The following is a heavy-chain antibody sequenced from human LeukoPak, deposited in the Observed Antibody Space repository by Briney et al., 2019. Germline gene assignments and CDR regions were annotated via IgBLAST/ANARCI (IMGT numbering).Heavy chain of an antibody. V-gene: IGHV4-59*12. Sequence: SETLSLTCTVSGGSISSYYWSWIRQPPGKGLEWIGYIYYSGSTNYNPSLKSRVTISVGTSKNQFSLKLSSVTAADTAVYYCARTGGYSYGTHGDFDLWGRGTLVTVSS. CDR3: ARTGGYSYGTHGDFDL. D-gene: IGHD5-18*01. CDR2: IYYSGST. J-gene: IGHJ2*01. CDR1: GGSISSYY.